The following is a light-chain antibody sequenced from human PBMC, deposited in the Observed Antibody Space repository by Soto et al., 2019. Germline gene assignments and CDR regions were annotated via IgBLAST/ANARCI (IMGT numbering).Light chain of an antibody. Sequence: EIVLTQSPATLSLCPGERATLTCRASQSVSNFLAWYQHKPGQAPRLLIYDASIRAAGVPARFSGSGSGTDFSLTISSLEPEDFAIYYCQQRSIWPPWTFGQGTKVDI. CDR3: QQRSIWPPWT. CDR1: QSVSNF. J-gene: IGKJ1*01. CDR2: DAS. V-gene: IGKV3-11*01.